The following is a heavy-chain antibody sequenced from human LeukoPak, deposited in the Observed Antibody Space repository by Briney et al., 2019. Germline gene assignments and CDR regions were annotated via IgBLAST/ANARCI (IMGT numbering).Heavy chain of an antibody. D-gene: IGHD3-22*01. CDR3: AKDGSWRYYDSSGYPDYFDY. J-gene: IGHJ4*02. CDR1: GFTFSSYG. Sequence: GRSLRLSCAASGFTFSSYGMHWVRQAPGKGLEWVAVISYDGSNKYYADSVKGRFTISRDNSKNTLYLQMNSLRAEDTAVYYCAKDGSWRYYDSSGYPDYFDYWGQGTLVTVSS. CDR2: ISYDGSNK. V-gene: IGHV3-30*18.